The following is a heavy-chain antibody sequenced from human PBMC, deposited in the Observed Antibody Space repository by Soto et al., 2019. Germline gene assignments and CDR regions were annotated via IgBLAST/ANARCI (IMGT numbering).Heavy chain of an antibody. D-gene: IGHD3-10*01. CDR1: GFTFSSYS. CDR3: ARERSLLWFGELLYPPNDY. CDR2: ISSSSSYI. Sequence: GGSLRLSCAASGFTFSSYSTNWVRQAPGKGLELVSSISSSSSYIYYADSVKGRFTISRDNAKNSLYLQMNSLRAEDTAVYYCARERSLLWFGELLYPPNDYWGQGTLVTVSS. V-gene: IGHV3-21*01. J-gene: IGHJ4*02.